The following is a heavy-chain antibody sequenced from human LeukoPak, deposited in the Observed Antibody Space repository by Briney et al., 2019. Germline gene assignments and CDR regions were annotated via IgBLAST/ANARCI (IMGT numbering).Heavy chain of an antibody. V-gene: IGHV3-48*03. CDR1: GFTFSSYE. Sequence: GGSLRLSCAASGFTFSSYEMNWVRQVPGKGLEWVSYISSSAHTIYYADSVKGRFTISRDNAKNSLYLQMNSLRAEDTAVYYCARDLGYFIDFWGQGTLVTVSS. CDR2: ISSSAHTI. J-gene: IGHJ4*02. CDR3: ARDLGYFIDF. D-gene: IGHD2-15*01.